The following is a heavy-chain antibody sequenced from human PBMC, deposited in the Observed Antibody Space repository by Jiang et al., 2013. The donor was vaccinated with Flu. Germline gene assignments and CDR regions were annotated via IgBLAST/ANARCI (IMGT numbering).Heavy chain of an antibody. CDR2: IKSKIDGETT. Sequence: VQLLESGGGLVKPGGSLRLSCAASGFTFSDAWMNWVRQAPGRGLEWVGRIKSKIDGETTDYAAPVKGRFTISRDDSKNMLYLQMNSLKTEDTAVYYCSSGEIQLWLRYWGQGALVTVSS. CDR3: SSGEIQLWLRY. J-gene: IGHJ4*02. CDR1: GFTFSDAW. V-gene: IGHV3-15*07. D-gene: IGHD5-18*01.